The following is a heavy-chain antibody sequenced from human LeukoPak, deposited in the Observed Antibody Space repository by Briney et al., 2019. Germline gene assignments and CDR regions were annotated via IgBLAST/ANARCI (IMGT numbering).Heavy chain of an antibody. V-gene: IGHV4-31*03. CDR2: IYYSGSA. D-gene: IGHD7-27*01. Sequence: SETLSLTCTVSGGSISSGGYYWSWIRQHPGKGLEWIGYIYYSGSAYYNPSLKSRVTITVDTSKNQFSLKLSSVTAADTAVYYCARDSAPRGYYYYGMDVWGQGTTVTVSS. J-gene: IGHJ6*02. CDR1: GGSISSGGYY. CDR3: ARDSAPRGYYYYGMDV.